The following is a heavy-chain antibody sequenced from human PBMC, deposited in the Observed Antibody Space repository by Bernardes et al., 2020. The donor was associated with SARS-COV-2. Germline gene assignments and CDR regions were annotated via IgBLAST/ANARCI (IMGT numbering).Heavy chain of an antibody. CDR1: GFAFSFDA. Sequence: GGSLRLSCTASGFAFSFDAMSWVRQAPGKGLEWVSTISDSDASTYYADSVMGRFTISRDNSRNTLYLQMNSLRPEDTAVYYCAKDLGANYWYFDLWAVAPWSLSPQ. CDR3: AKDLGANYWYFDL. J-gene: IGHJ2*01. D-gene: IGHD3-16*01. CDR2: ISDSDAST. V-gene: IGHV3-23*01.